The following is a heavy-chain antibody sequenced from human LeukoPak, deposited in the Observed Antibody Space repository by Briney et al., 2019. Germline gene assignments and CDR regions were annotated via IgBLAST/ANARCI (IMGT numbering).Heavy chain of an antibody. D-gene: IGHD3-3*01. CDR3: AKDRNYDFWSGYYSFHYYYGMDV. CDR2: IKEDGTET. V-gene: IGHV3-7*01. Sequence: GGSLRLSCAASGFMFSSNWMSWVRLAPGKGLEWVANIKEDGTETYYVDSVKGRFTISRDNAKNSLYLQMNSLRAEDTAVYYCAKDRNYDFWSGYYSFHYYYGMDVWGQGTTVTVSS. J-gene: IGHJ6*02. CDR1: GFMFSSNW.